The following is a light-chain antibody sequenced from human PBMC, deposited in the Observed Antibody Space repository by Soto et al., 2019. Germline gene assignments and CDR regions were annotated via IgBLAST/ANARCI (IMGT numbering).Light chain of an antibody. Sequence: GASVTIPCRASQSIDSWLAWYQRKAGKAPKLLIYKASSLESGVPSRFSGSGSGTEFTLTISSLQPDDFATYYCQQYNSYSRMFGQGTKVEMK. V-gene: IGKV1-5*03. J-gene: IGKJ1*01. CDR3: QQYNSYSRM. CDR2: KAS. CDR1: QSIDSW.